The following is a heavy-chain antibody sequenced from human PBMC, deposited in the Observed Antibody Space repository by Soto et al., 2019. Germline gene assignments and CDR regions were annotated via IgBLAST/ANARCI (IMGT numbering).Heavy chain of an antibody. CDR3: ARDRALGFGELPYYYYGMDV. J-gene: IGHJ6*02. V-gene: IGHV3-48*02. CDR1: GFTFSSYS. D-gene: IGHD3-10*01. Sequence: PGGSLRLSXAASGFTFSSYSMNWVRQAPGKGLEWVSYISSSSSTIYYADSVKGRFTISRDNAKNSLYLQMNSLRDEDTAVYYCARDRALGFGELPYYYYGMDVWGQGTTVTVSS. CDR2: ISSSSSTI.